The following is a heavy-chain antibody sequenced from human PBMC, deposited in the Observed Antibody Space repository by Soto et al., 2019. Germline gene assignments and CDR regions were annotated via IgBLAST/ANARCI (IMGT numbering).Heavy chain of an antibody. V-gene: IGHV6-1*01. CDR1: GDSVSSNSAA. CDR3: ARGLTYYDILTGYYPPTYGMDV. CDR2: TYYRSKWYN. J-gene: IGHJ6*02. D-gene: IGHD3-9*01. Sequence: SQTLSLTCAISGDSVSSNSAAWNWIRQSPSRGLEWLGRTYYRSKWYNDYAVSVKSRITINPDTSKNQLSLQLNSVTPEDTAVYYCARGLTYYDILTGYYPPTYGMDVWGQGTTVTVSS.